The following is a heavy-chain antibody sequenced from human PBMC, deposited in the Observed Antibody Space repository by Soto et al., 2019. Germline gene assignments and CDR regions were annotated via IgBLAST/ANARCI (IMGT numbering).Heavy chain of an antibody. CDR1: GFTFSSYA. D-gene: IGHD6-19*01. V-gene: IGHV3-23*01. CDR2: ISGSGGNT. Sequence: PGGSLRLSCAASGFTFSSYAMSWVRQAPGKGLEWVSGISGSGGNTDYADSVKGRFTISRDNSKNTLYLQMNSLRAEDTAVYYCEKDGAYSSGWYTGDYWGQGTLVTVYS. J-gene: IGHJ4*02. CDR3: EKDGAYSSGWYTGDY.